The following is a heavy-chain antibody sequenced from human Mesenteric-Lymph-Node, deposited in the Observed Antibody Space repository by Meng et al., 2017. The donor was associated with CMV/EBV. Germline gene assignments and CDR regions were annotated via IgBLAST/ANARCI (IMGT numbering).Heavy chain of an antibody. CDR3: ATRVI. CDR2: ISYDGSNK. V-gene: IGHV3-30*04. J-gene: IGHJ4*02. Sequence: GESLKISCAASGFTFSSYAMHWVRQAPGKGLEWVAVISYDGSNKYYADSVKGRFTISRDNSKNTLYLQMNSLRAEDTAVYYCATRVIRGQGTQVTVSS. CDR1: GFTFSSYA.